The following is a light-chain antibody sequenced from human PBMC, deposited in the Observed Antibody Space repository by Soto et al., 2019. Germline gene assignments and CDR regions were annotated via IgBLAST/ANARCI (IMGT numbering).Light chain of an antibody. V-gene: IGLV8-61*01. CDR1: SGSVSTSYY. CDR2: STN. Sequence: QAVVTQEPSFSVSPGGTVTLTCGLSSGSVSTSYYPSWYQQTPGQAPRTLIYSTNTRSSGVPDRFSGSILGNKAALTITGDQADDEYDYYCVLYMGSGISVFGGGTKLTVL. J-gene: IGLJ2*01. CDR3: VLYMGSGISV.